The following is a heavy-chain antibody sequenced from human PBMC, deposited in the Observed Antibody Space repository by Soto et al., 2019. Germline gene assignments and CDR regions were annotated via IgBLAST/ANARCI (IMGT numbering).Heavy chain of an antibody. CDR1: GFSLSTSGMC. V-gene: IGHV2-70*01. CDR2: IDWDDDK. CDR3: ARQRHRHYYYYYGMDV. Sequence: SGPTLVNPTQTLTLTCTFSGFSLSTSGMCVSWIRQPPGKALEWLALIDWDDDKYYSTSLKTRLTISKDTSKNQVVLTMTNMDPVDTATYYCARQRHRHYYYYYGMDVWGQGTTVTVSS. J-gene: IGHJ6*02.